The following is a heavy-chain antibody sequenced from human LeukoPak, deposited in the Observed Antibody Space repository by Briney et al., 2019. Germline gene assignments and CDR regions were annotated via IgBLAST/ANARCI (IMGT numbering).Heavy chain of an antibody. Sequence: SVKVSCKASGGTFSSYAISWVRQAPGQGLEWMGGIIPIFGTANYAQKFQGRVTITTDESTSTAYMELSSLRSEDTAVYYCARHPNYSSSWPNYFDYWGQRTLVTVSS. V-gene: IGHV1-69*05. J-gene: IGHJ4*02. D-gene: IGHD6-13*01. CDR3: ARHPNYSSSWPNYFDY. CDR1: GGTFSSYA. CDR2: IIPIFGTA.